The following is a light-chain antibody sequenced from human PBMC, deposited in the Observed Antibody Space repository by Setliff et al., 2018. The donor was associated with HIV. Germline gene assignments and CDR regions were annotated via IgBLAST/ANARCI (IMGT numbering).Light chain of an antibody. CDR1: SSDLGSYHL. V-gene: IGLV2-23*01. J-gene: IGLJ1*01. CDR3: CSYVAGSHYV. Sequence: SVLTQPASVSGSPGQSITISCTGTSSDLGSYHLVSWYQHHPGKAPKLMIYEGSQRPSGASTRFSGSTSGDTASLTIAGLQAEDEADYYCCSYVAGSHYVFGTGTKVTVL. CDR2: EGS.